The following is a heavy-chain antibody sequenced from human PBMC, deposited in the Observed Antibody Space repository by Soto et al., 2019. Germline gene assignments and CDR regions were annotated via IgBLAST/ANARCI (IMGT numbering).Heavy chain of an antibody. Sequence: GESLKISCQGSGYNFNNYWIGWVRQMPGKGLEWMGTIDPSESYTNYSPSLQGHVYISTDKSISTAYLQWSSLKASDTAVYYCARLGTQYTSDESYGMDVWGQGTTVTVSS. D-gene: IGHD1-7*01. CDR2: IDPSESYT. J-gene: IGHJ6*02. CDR1: GYNFNNYW. V-gene: IGHV5-10-1*01. CDR3: ARLGTQYTSDESYGMDV.